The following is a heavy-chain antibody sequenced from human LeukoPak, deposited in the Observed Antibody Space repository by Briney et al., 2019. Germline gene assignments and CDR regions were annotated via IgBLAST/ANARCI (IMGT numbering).Heavy chain of an antibody. V-gene: IGHV3-9*03. CDR2: ISWNSGSI. Sequence: GVSLRLSCAASGFTFDDYAMHWVRQPPGKGLEWVSGISWNSGSIGYADSVKGRFTISRDNAKNSLYLQMNSLRAEDMALYYCAKDWGSSGWYYFGYWGQGTLVTVSS. J-gene: IGHJ4*02. CDR3: AKDWGSSGWYYFGY. D-gene: IGHD6-19*01. CDR1: GFTFDDYA.